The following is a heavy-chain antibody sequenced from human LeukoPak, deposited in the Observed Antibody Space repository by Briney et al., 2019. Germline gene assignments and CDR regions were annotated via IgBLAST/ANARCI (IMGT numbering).Heavy chain of an antibody. V-gene: IGHV5-51*01. CDR2: IYPGGSET. D-gene: IGHD5-24*01. CDR3: ARASRDGYNQNFDH. CDR1: GXDFSTYC. Sequence: PGESLKISFKRLGXDFSTYCNAWVRQRPGKGLEWMGIIYPGGSETRYDTPFQGQVTIPADRSTSTAYLQWSSLRASDTAMYYCARASRDGYNQNFDHWGQGTLVTVSS. J-gene: IGHJ4*02.